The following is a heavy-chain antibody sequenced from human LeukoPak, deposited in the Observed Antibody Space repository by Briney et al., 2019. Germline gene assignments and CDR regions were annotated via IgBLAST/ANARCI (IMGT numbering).Heavy chain of an antibody. CDR1: GFTFSSYA. J-gene: IGHJ5*02. V-gene: IGHV3-64D*06. CDR2: ISSNGGST. CDR3: VKDSCSGGSCYSFHP. D-gene: IGHD2-15*01. Sequence: GGSLRLSCLASGFTFSSYAMHWVRQAPGKGLEYVSAISSNGGSTYYADSVKGRFTISRDNSKNTLYLQMSSLRAEDTAVYYCVKDSCSGGSCYSFHPWGQGTLVTVSS.